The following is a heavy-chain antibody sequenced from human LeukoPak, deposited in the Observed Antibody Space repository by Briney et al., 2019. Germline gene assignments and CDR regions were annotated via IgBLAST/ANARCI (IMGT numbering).Heavy chain of an antibody. J-gene: IGHJ6*02. CDR2: ISSSSSYI. CDR1: GFTFDDYA. D-gene: IGHD3-10*01. V-gene: IGHV3-21*01. Sequence: PGRSLRLSCAASGFTFDDYAMHWVRQAPGKGLEWVSSISSSSSYIYYADSVKGRFTISGDNAKNSLYLQMNSLRAEDTAVYYCARSGWFGELTKLPIYYYYGMDVWGQGTTVTVSS. CDR3: ARSGWFGELTKLPIYYYYGMDV.